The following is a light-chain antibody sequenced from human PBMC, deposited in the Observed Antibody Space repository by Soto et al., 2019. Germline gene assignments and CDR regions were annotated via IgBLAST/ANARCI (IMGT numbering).Light chain of an antibody. CDR3: QQHSLKSLS. CDR1: QNISSW. V-gene: IGKV1-5*03. CDR2: QAS. Sequence: DIQMTQSPSTLSASIGDRVTITCRASQNISSWLSWYQQKPGKAPNLLIDQASMLESGGPSRFSGSGSGTEFNLTISSLQLDDFATFSGQQHSLKSLSVGGETNEEI. J-gene: IGKJ4*02.